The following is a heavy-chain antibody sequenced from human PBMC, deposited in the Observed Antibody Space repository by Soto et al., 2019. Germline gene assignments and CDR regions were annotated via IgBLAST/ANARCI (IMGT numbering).Heavy chain of an antibody. D-gene: IGHD5-12*01. V-gene: IGHV3-13*04. CDR1: GFTFSSYD. J-gene: IGHJ6*02. Sequence: PGGALRLCCAASGFTFSSYDMHWVRQATGKGLEWVSAIGTAGDTYYPGSVKGRFTISRENAKNSLYLQMNSLRAGDTAVYYCARDRYDPYGYYGMAVWGQGTTVTVSS. CDR2: IGTAGDT. CDR3: ARDRYDPYGYYGMAV.